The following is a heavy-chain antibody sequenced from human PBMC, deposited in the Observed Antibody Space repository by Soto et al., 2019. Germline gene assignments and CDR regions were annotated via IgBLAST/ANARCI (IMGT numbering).Heavy chain of an antibody. CDR3: AREGLYGSIQDNTFDI. CDR1: GYTFNRHD. D-gene: IGHD6-19*01. CDR2: MNPNSGNT. Sequence: QVQLVQSGAEVKRSGASVRISCKASGYTFNRHDINWVRQATGQGPEWIGWMNPNSGNTGYAQKFQGRVTMTTDSSITTAYMDLSSLTSEDTAIYYCAREGLYGSIQDNTFDIWGQGIIVSVSS. J-gene: IGHJ3*02. V-gene: IGHV1-8*01.